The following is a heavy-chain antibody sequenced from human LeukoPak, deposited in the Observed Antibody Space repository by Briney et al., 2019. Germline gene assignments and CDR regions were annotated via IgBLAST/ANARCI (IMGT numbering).Heavy chain of an antibody. Sequence: SQTLSLTCTVSGGSISSGGYYWSWIRQHPGKGLEWIGYIYYSGSTYYNPSLKRRVIISVDTSKNQFSLKLSSVTAADTAVYYCAECRDGYKFDYWGQGTLVTVSS. CDR2: IYYSGST. D-gene: IGHD5-24*01. J-gene: IGHJ4*02. CDR3: AECRDGYKFDY. V-gene: IGHV4-31*03. CDR1: GGSISSGGYY.